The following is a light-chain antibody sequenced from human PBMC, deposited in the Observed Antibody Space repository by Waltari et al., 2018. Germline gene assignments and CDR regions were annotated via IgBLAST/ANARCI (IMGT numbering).Light chain of an antibody. CDR2: DES. Sequence: ETVLTQSPATLSLSPGERAPLSCRASQSISSHLAWYQQKPGQHPRLLIYDESKRATGIPARFRCSGSGTDFTLTISSLEPEDFAVYYCQQRSNLWTFGQGTKVEIK. CDR3: QQRSNLWT. J-gene: IGKJ1*01. CDR1: QSISSH. V-gene: IGKV3-11*01.